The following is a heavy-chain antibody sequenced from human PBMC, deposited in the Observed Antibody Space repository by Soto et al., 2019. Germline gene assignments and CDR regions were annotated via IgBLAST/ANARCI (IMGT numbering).Heavy chain of an antibody. J-gene: IGHJ4*02. D-gene: IGHD6-25*01. CDR2: ISYSGST. CDR3: ARLNSGWHQTFDS. V-gene: IGHV4-31*03. Sequence: QVQLESSGPGLVKPSQTLSLTCIVSGGSISSVGYFWTWIRQHLAKGLEWIGHISYSGSTYFIPSLRSRLSMSVDTSKNQFSLNLTSVTVADTALYYCARLNSGWHQTFDSWGQGTLVTVSS. CDR1: GGSISSVGYF.